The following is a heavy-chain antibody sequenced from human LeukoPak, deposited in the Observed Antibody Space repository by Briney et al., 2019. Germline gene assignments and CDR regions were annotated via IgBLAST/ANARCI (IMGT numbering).Heavy chain of an antibody. CDR3: ARDRLVYHP. Sequence: SETLSLTCTVSGGSISSYYWSWIRQPPGKGLEWIGYIYYSGSTNYSPSLKSRVTISVDTSKNQFSLKLNSVTPADTAVYYCARDRLVYHPWGQGTLVTVSS. D-gene: IGHD2-21*01. CDR2: IYYSGST. CDR1: GGSISSYY. V-gene: IGHV4-59*01. J-gene: IGHJ5*02.